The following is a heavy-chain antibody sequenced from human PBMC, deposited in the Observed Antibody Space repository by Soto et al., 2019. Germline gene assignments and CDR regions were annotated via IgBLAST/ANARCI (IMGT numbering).Heavy chain of an antibody. V-gene: IGHV3-66*01. CDR2: IYSGGST. Sequence: EVQLVESGGGLVQPGGSLRLSCAASGFSVGDNYMKWVRQAPGKGLEWVSLIYSGGSTFYADSVKGRFTISRDNSKNTLFLQMNNVRVDDSSVYYCSRGRGYRWGQGTMVTVSA. CDR1: GFSVGDNY. D-gene: IGHD5-12*01. CDR3: SRGRGYR. J-gene: IGHJ3*01.